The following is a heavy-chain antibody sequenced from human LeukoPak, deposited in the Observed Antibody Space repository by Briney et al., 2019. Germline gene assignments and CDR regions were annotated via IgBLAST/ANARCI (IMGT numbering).Heavy chain of an antibody. D-gene: IGHD6-19*01. Sequence: PGGSLRLSCAASGFTFSSYAMHWVRQAPGKGLEWVAVISYDGSNKYYADSVKGRFTISRDNSKNTLYPQMNSLRAEDTAVYYCAREPGGWYERSFDYWGQGTLVTVSS. CDR3: AREPGGWYERSFDY. V-gene: IGHV3-30-3*01. J-gene: IGHJ4*02. CDR1: GFTFSSYA. CDR2: ISYDGSNK.